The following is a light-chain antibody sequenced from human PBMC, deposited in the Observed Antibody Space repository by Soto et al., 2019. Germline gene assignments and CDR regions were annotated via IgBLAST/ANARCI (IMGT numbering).Light chain of an antibody. CDR3: CSYAGSYTYYV. Sequence: QSALTQSRSVSGSPGQSVAISCTGTSSDVGGYNFVSWYQQHPGKAPKLLMYDVSKRPSGVPARFSGSKSGNTASLTISGLQVDDEADYYCCSYAGSYTYYVFGTGTKVTVL. CDR1: SSDVGGYNF. V-gene: IGLV2-11*01. CDR2: DVS. J-gene: IGLJ1*01.